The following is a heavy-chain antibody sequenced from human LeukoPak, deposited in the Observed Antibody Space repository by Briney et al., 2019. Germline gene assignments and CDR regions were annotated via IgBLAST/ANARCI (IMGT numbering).Heavy chain of an antibody. CDR1: GDSISSKW. CDR3: ARAKTIPWLPPHYYFDY. V-gene: IGHV4-4*02. J-gene: IGHJ4*02. CDR2: IYHSGTT. Sequence: KSSETLSLTCAVSGDSISSKWWSWVRQSPGKGLEWIGEIYHSGTTNYNPSLKSRVIISVDKSKNQFSLRLSSVTAADTAVYYCARAKTIPWLPPHYYFDYWGQGTLVTVSS. D-gene: IGHD3-22*01.